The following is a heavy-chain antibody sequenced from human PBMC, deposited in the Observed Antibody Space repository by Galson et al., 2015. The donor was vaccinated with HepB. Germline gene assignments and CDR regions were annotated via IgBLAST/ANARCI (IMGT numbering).Heavy chain of an antibody. CDR3: ARGPMYYDFWSGYYGPALDY. D-gene: IGHD3-3*01. Sequence: SVKVSCKASGYTFTSYGISWVRQAPGQGLEWMGWISAYNGNTNYAQKLQGRVTMTTDTSTSTAYMELRSLRSDDTAVYYCARGPMYYDFWSGYYGPALDYWGQGTLVTVSS. CDR2: ISAYNGNT. CDR1: GYTFTSYG. V-gene: IGHV1-18*01. J-gene: IGHJ4*02.